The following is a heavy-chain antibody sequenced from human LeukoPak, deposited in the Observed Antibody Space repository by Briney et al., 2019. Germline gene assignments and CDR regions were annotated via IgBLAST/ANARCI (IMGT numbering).Heavy chain of an antibody. D-gene: IGHD5-18*01. CDR1: GFTFSAYS. CDR2: IGSSSSPI. V-gene: IGHV3-48*01. CDR3: ARDQAYSSDY. J-gene: IGHJ4*02. Sequence: GGSLRLSCAASGFTFSAYSMNWVRQAPEKGLEWVSYIGSSSSPIYYADSVKGRFTISRDNAKNSLYLQMDSLRAEDTAVYYCARDQAYSSDYWGQGTLVTVSS.